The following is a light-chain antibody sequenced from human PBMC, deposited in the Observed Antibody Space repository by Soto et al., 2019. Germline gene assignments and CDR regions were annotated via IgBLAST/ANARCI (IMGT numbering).Light chain of an antibody. CDR2: DAS. V-gene: IGKV3-11*01. CDR3: QQRSSWPLT. J-gene: IGKJ4*01. CDR1: QSVSSY. Sequence: EIVLTQSPATLSLSPGERATLSCGASQSVSSYLAWYQQKRGQAPRLLIYDASNRATGIPARFSGSGSGTDFSLTISSLEPEDFAVYYCQQRSSWPLTFGGGTKVEIK.